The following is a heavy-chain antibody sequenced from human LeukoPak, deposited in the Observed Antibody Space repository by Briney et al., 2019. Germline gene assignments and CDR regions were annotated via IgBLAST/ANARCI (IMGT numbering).Heavy chain of an antibody. CDR2: IYYSGST. Sequence: SETLSLTCTVSGGSISSSSYYWGWIRQPPGKGLEWIGGIYYSGSTNYNPSLKSRVTISVDTSKNQFSLKLSSVTAADTAVYYCARQWLSIDYYDSSGYFTEGYYFDYWGQGTLVTVSS. D-gene: IGHD3-22*01. CDR3: ARQWLSIDYYDSSGYFTEGYYFDY. V-gene: IGHV4-39*01. CDR1: GGSISSSSYY. J-gene: IGHJ4*02.